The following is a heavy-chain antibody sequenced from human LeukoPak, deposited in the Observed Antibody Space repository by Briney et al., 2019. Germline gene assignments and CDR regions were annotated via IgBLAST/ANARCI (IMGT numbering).Heavy chain of an antibody. CDR1: GFTFSDYY. V-gene: IGHV3-11*01. CDR2: ISSSGSTM. Sequence: GGSLRLSCAASGFTFSDYYMSWIRQAPGKGLEWVSYISSSGSTMYYADSVKGRFTISRDKAKNSLYLQMNSLRAEDTAVYYCASMNYYDSSGYLWGQGTLVTVSS. D-gene: IGHD3-22*01. J-gene: IGHJ4*02. CDR3: ASMNYYDSSGYL.